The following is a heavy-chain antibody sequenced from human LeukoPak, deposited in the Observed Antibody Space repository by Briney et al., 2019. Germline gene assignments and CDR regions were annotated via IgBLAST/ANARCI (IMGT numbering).Heavy chain of an antibody. CDR2: ISCNSCSI. Sequence: PGGSLRLSCAASGXXXXXXXXXXXXXXXXXXLEWVSGISCNSCSIGYADSVKGRFNISRDNAMNSLYLQMNSLRAEDTALYYCAKDITGHFDYWGQGTLVTVSS. CDR3: AKDITGHFDY. V-gene: IGHV3-9*01. J-gene: IGHJ4*02. CDR1: GXXXXXXX.